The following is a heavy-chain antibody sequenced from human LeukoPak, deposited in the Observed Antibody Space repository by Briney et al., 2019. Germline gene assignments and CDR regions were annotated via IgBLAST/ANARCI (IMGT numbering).Heavy chain of an antibody. D-gene: IGHD6-13*01. Sequence: PGGSLRLSCAASGFTFSSYEMNWVRQAPGKGLEWVSYISSSGSTIYYADSVKGRFTISRDNAKNSLYLQMNSLRAEDTAVYYCAKDGKKYGSTWDFDYWGQGTLVTVSS. CDR1: GFTFSSYE. CDR3: AKDGKKYGSTWDFDY. CDR2: ISSSGSTI. J-gene: IGHJ4*02. V-gene: IGHV3-48*03.